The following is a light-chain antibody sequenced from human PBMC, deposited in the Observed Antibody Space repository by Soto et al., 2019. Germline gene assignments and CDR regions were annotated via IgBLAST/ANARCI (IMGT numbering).Light chain of an antibody. CDR3: SSYTSINTRV. J-gene: IGLJ2*01. CDR2: DVS. V-gene: IGLV2-14*01. Sequence: QSVLTQPASVSGSPGQSITIPCTGTSSDVGGYNSVSWYQQHPGKAPQLMIYDVSYRPSGISSRFSGSKSGNTASLTISGLQAEDEADYYCSSYTSINTRVFGGGTKLTVL. CDR1: SSDVGGYNS.